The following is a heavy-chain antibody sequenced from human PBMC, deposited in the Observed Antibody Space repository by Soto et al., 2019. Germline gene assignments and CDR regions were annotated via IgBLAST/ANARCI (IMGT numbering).Heavy chain of an antibody. V-gene: IGHV1-2*02. Sequence: VASVKVSCKASGYTFTGYYMHWVRQAPGQGLEWMGWINPNSGGTNYAQKFQGRVTMTRDTSISTAYMELSRLRSDDTAAYYCARSLRFLEWLLFEGMDVWGQGTTVTVSS. CDR2: INPNSGGT. CDR1: GYTFTGYY. D-gene: IGHD3-3*01. J-gene: IGHJ6*02. CDR3: ARSLRFLEWLLFEGMDV.